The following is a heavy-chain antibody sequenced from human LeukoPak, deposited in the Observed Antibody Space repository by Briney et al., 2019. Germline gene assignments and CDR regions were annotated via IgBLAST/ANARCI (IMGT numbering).Heavy chain of an antibody. J-gene: IGHJ6*03. CDR2: ISSSSSYI. CDR1: GFTFSSYS. CDR3: ARDLGDPMARGYYMDV. D-gene: IGHD3-10*01. Sequence: GGSLRLSCAASGFTFSSYSMNWVRQAPGKGLEWVSSISSSSSYIYYADSVKGRFTISRDNAKNSLYLQMNSLRAEDTAVYYCARDLGDPMARGYYMDVWGKGTTVTISS. V-gene: IGHV3-21*01.